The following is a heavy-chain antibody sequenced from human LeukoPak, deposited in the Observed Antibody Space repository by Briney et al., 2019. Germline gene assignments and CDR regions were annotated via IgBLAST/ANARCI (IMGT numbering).Heavy chain of an antibody. CDR3: ARSSGSTYYYGMDV. D-gene: IGHD2-2*01. Sequence: SETPSLTCTVSGGSISSYYWSWIRQPPGKGLEWIGYIYYSGSTNYNPSLKSRVTISVDTSKNQFSLKLSSVTAADTAVYYCARSSGSTYYYGMDVWGQGTTVTVSS. J-gene: IGHJ6*02. CDR2: IYYSGST. V-gene: IGHV4-59*01. CDR1: GGSISSYY.